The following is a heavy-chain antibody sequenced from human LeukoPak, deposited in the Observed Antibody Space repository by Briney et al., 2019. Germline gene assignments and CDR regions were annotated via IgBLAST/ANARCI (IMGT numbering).Heavy chain of an antibody. Sequence: ASVKVSCKASGYSFTSNVISWVRQAPGQGLEWMGWISAYNGNTNYAQKLQGRVTMTTDTSTSTAYMELRSLRSDDTAVYYCAREAMVRGVIITNYYYYMDVWGKGTTVTISS. V-gene: IGHV1-18*01. D-gene: IGHD3-10*01. CDR3: AREAMVRGVIITNYYYYMDV. J-gene: IGHJ6*03. CDR2: ISAYNGNT. CDR1: GYSFTSNV.